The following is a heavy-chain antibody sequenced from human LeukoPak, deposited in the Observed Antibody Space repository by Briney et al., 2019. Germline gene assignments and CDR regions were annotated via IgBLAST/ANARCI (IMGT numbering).Heavy chain of an antibody. J-gene: IGHJ4*02. CDR1: GFTFDDYG. V-gene: IGHV3-20*01. D-gene: IGHD3-10*01. CDR2: INWNGGST. CDR3: ARGNLYGSGSYDY. Sequence: GGSLRLSCAASGFTFDDYGMSWVLQAPGKGLEWVSGINWNGGSTGYADSVKGRFTISRDNAKNSLYLQMNSLRAEDTALYHCARGNLYGSGSYDYWGQGTLVTVSS.